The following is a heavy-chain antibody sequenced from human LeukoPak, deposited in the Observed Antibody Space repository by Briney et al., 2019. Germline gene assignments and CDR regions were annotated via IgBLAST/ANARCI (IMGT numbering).Heavy chain of an antibody. J-gene: IGHJ6*02. Sequence: GRSLRLSRAASGFTFSSYGMHWVRQAPGKGLEWVAVISYDGSNKYYADSVKGRFTISRDNSKNTLYLQMNSLRAEDTAVYYCAKVHPPLYGMDVWGQGTTVTVSS. CDR1: GFTFSSYG. CDR3: AKVHPPLYGMDV. V-gene: IGHV3-30*18. CDR2: ISYDGSNK.